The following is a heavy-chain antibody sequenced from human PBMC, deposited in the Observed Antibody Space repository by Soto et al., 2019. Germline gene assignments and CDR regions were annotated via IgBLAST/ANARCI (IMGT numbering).Heavy chain of an antibody. D-gene: IGHD2-21*01. CDR2: ISGSGDRA. CDR1: GFTFSNYG. Sequence: EVQLLESGGGLIQPGGSLRLSCEASGFTFSNYGMTWVRQAPGKGLEWVSTISGSGDRAFYADPVKGRFTISRDNSKNTLYLQMNSLSAEDTAIYYCAKERIASTLADFFDYWGQGILVTVSS. J-gene: IGHJ4*02. V-gene: IGHV3-23*01. CDR3: AKERIASTLADFFDY.